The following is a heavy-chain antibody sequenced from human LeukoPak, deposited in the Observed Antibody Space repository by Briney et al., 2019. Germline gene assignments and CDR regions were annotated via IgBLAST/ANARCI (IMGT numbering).Heavy chain of an antibody. J-gene: IGHJ4*02. Sequence: GGSLRLSCAASGFTFSSYEMNWVRQAPGKGLEWVSYISSSGSTIYYADSVKGRFTISRDNAKNSLYLQMNSLRAEDTALYYCARAGLYILDYWGQGTLVTVSS. CDR3: ARAGLYILDY. CDR1: GFTFSSYE. V-gene: IGHV3-48*03. CDR2: ISSSGSTI. D-gene: IGHD2-2*02.